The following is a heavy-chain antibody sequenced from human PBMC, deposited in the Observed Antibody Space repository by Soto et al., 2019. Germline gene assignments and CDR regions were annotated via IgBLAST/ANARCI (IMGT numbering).Heavy chain of an antibody. J-gene: IGHJ6*02. Sequence: GASVKVSCKASGYTFTSYYMHWVRQAPGQGLEWMGIINPSGGSTSYAQKFQGRVTMTRDTSTSTVYMELSSLRSEDTAVYYCARDGMIVKPDYYYYGMDVGGQGTTVTVS. V-gene: IGHV1-46*01. CDR2: INPSGGST. CDR1: GYTFTSYY. D-gene: IGHD3-22*01. CDR3: ARDGMIVKPDYYYYGMDV.